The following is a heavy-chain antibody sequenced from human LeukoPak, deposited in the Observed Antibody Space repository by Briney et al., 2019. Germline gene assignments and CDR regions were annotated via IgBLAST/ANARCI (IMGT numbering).Heavy chain of an antibody. D-gene: IGHD3-9*01. CDR2: ISYDGSNK. CDR3: ARQGYDILTGYPLPFDY. J-gene: IGHJ4*02. CDR1: EFTVRSYA. Sequence: YLRNSCAAAEFTVRSYAMSMVSKAPGKGLEWVAVISYDGSNKYYADSVKGRFTISRDNSKNTLYLQMNSLRAEDTAVYYCARQGYDILTGYPLPFDYWGQGTLVTVSS. V-gene: IGHV3-30-3*01.